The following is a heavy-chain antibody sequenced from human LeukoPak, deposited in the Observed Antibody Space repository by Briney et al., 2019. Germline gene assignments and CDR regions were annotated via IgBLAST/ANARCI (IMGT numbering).Heavy chain of an antibody. CDR1: GGTFSSYA. CDR2: IIHIFGTA. Sequence: ASVKVSCKASGGTFSSYAISWVRQAPGQGHEWMGRIIHIFGTANYAQKFQGRVTITTDASTSTAYMELSSLRSEDTAVYYCAGGDYGDYVLPDYWGQGTLVTVSS. V-gene: IGHV1-69*05. D-gene: IGHD4-17*01. J-gene: IGHJ4*02. CDR3: AGGDYGDYVLPDY.